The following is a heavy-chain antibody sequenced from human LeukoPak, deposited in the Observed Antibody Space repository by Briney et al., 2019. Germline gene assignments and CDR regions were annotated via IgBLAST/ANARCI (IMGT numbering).Heavy chain of an antibody. Sequence: PSETLSLTCTVSGGSISSYCWSWIRQPPGKGLEWIGYIYYSGSTNYNPSLKSRVTISVDTSKNQFSLKLSSVTAADTAVYYCARGSGYSYGYDAFDIWGQGTMVTVSS. J-gene: IGHJ3*02. D-gene: IGHD5-18*01. CDR3: ARGSGYSYGYDAFDI. CDR2: IYYSGST. V-gene: IGHV4-59*01. CDR1: GGSISSYC.